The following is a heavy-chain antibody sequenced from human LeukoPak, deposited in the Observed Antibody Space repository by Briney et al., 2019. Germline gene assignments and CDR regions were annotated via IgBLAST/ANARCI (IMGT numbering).Heavy chain of an antibody. CDR2: IKSDGSST. D-gene: IGHD3-16*01. CDR3: ATLFGGALDY. Sequence: VWVSRIKSDGSSTSYADSVKGRFTISRDNAKNTLYLQMNSLRAEDTAVYYCATLFGGALDYWGQGTLVTVSS. J-gene: IGHJ4*02. V-gene: IGHV3-74*01.